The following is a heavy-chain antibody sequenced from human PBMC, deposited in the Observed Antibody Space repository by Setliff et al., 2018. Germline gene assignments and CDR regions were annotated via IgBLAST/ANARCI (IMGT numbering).Heavy chain of an antibody. CDR1: GGSINSHY. V-gene: IGHV4-59*08. CDR3: ARHVLNRGTYPRPCDS. CDR2: IYYSGGT. D-gene: IGHD1-26*01. J-gene: IGHJ4*02. Sequence: PSETLSLTCTVFGGSINSHYWSWIRQPPGKGLEWIGYIYYSGGTYYNPSLKSRVTISVDTSKNQFSLKLSSVTAADTAVYYCARHVLNRGTYPRPCDSWGQGTLVTVSS.